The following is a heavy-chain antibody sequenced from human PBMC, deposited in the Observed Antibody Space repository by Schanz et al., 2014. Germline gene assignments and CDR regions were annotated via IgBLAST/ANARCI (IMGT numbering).Heavy chain of an antibody. CDR3: ARHLPGGYNNHGWFDP. J-gene: IGHJ5*02. Sequence: QVQLQESGPGLVKPSETLSLTCTVSGGSIRGYYCSWIRQPPGKGLEWIGYVHSSGSTNYNSSLKSRVTKSVDTSKTQFSLKLSSVTAADTAVYYCARHLPGGYNNHGWFDPWGQGTLVTVSS. CDR1: GGSIRGYY. D-gene: IGHD4-4*01. V-gene: IGHV4-59*08. CDR2: VHSSGST.